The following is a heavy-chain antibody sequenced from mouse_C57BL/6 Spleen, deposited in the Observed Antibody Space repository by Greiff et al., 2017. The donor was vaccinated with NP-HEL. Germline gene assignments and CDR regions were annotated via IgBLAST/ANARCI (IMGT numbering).Heavy chain of an antibody. CDR3: ARSITTVVATRGDY. J-gene: IGHJ2*01. Sequence: VQLQQSGAELVRPGTSVKVSCKASGYAFTNYLIEWVKQRPGQGLEWIGVINPGSGDTNYNEKFKGKATLTADKSSSTAYMQLSSLTSEDSAVYFCARSITTVVATRGDYWGQGTTLTVSS. V-gene: IGHV1-54*01. D-gene: IGHD1-1*01. CDR2: INPGSGDT. CDR1: GYAFTNYL.